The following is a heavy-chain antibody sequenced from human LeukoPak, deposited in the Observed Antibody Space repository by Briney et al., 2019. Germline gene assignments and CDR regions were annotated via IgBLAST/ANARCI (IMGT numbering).Heavy chain of an antibody. Sequence: ASVKVSCKVSGYTLTELSMHWVRQAPGKGLEWMGGFDPEDGETIYAQKFQRRVTMTEDTSTDTAYMELSSLRSEDTAVYYCARDGEDGGFGEFPPYYFDYWGQGTLVTVSS. CDR3: ARDGEDGGFGEFPPYYFDY. V-gene: IGHV1-24*01. D-gene: IGHD3-10*01. CDR2: FDPEDGET. CDR1: GYTLTELS. J-gene: IGHJ4*02.